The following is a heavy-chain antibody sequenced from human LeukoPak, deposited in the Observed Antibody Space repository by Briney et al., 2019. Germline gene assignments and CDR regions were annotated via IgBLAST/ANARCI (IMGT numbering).Heavy chain of an antibody. Sequence: GGSLRLSCAASGFTFDDYAMHWVRQAPGKGLEWVSGISWNSGSIGYADSVKGRFTISRDNAKNSLYLQMNSLRAEDTAVYYCARNIHYDFWSGYRYYYYYGMDVWGQGTTVTVSS. CDR1: GFTFDDYA. J-gene: IGHJ6*02. V-gene: IGHV3-9*01. CDR2: ISWNSGSI. D-gene: IGHD3-3*01. CDR3: ARNIHYDFWSGYRYYYYYGMDV.